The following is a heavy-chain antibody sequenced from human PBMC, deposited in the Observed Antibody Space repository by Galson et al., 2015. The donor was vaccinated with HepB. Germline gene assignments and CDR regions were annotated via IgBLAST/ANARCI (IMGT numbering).Heavy chain of an antibody. D-gene: IGHD3-3*01. CDR1: GFAFDSHT. V-gene: IGHV3-23*01. CDR3: VKDSHYDFWQGSLFEL. CDR2: ISGHAEKI. Sequence: SLRLSCAASGFAFDSHTMIWVRRAPGRGLECVSAISGHAEKIYYAESLKGRFTISRDNSKSTVYLQISGLRVDDTAVYYCVKDSHYDFWQGSLFELWGQGTPVTVAS. J-gene: IGHJ4*02.